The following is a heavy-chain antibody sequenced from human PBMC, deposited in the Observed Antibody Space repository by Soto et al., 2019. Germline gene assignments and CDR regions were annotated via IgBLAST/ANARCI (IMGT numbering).Heavy chain of an antibody. V-gene: IGHV3-23*01. J-gene: IGHJ5*02. CDR1: GFTFSSSA. D-gene: IGHD6-19*01. Sequence: EVQLLDSGGGLVQPGGSLRLSCAASGFTFSSSAMSWVRQAPGKALEWVSAVSGSGGTTYYADSVRGRFTISRDNSKNTLYLQMNSLRAEDTAIYFCARCTVDTIVTSGWCHYLDPWGQGTLVTVSS. CDR3: ARCTVDTIVTSGWCHYLDP. CDR2: VSGSGGTT.